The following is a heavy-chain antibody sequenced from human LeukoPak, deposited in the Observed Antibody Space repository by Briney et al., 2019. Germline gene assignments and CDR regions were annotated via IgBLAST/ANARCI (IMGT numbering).Heavy chain of an antibody. CDR3: AKHQYFDY. V-gene: IGHV3-23*01. CDR1: GFTFSSYA. J-gene: IGHJ4*02. CDR2: IIGSGGST. Sequence: GGSLRLSCAASGFTFSSYAMRWVRRAPGKGLEWVSDIIGSGGSTYYADSVKDRFTISRDNSKNTLYLQMNSLRAEDTAVYYCAKHQYFDYWGQGTLVTVSS.